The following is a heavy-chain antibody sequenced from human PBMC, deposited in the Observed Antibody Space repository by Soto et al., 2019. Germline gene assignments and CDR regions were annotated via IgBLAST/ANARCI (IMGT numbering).Heavy chain of an antibody. CDR3: ACSMVRGVILLFGFDY. CDR2: IIPIFGTA. CDR1: GGTFSSYA. J-gene: IGHJ4*02. D-gene: IGHD3-10*01. V-gene: IGHV1-69*06. Sequence: SVKVSCKASGGTFSSYAISWVRQAPGQGLEWMGGIIPIFGTANYAQKFQGRVTITADKSTSTAYMELSSLRSEDTAVYYCACSMVRGVILLFGFDYWGQGTLVTVSS.